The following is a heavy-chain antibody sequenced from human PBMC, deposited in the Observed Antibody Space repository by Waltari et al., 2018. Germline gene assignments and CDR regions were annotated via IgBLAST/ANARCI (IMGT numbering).Heavy chain of an antibody. CDR2: TYTSGST. V-gene: IGHV4-61*02. D-gene: IGHD5-18*01. J-gene: IGHJ6*02. CDR3: ARGTYSYGFGNYYYHYGMDA. CDR1: GGPITSGSYY. Sequence: QVQLLQSGPGLVKSSQTLSLTCTVSGGPITSGSYYWTWIRQPAGKGLEWIGRTYTSGSTKYNPSFESLVTISVDTAKDQFSLKLSSVTAADTAVYFCARGTYSYGFGNYYYHYGMDAWGQGTTVTVSS.